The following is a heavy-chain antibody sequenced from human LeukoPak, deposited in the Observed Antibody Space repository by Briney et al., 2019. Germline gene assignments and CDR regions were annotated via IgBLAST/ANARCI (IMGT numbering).Heavy chain of an antibody. CDR1: GFTFDDYA. D-gene: IGHD2-15*01. Sequence: GGSLRLSCAASGFTFDDYAMHWVRQAPGRGLEWVSGISWNSGSIGYADSVKGRFTISGDNAKNSLYLQMNSLRAEDTALYYCAKCEGATLYYGMDVWGQGTTVTVSS. J-gene: IGHJ6*02. CDR2: ISWNSGSI. CDR3: AKCEGATLYYGMDV. V-gene: IGHV3-9*01.